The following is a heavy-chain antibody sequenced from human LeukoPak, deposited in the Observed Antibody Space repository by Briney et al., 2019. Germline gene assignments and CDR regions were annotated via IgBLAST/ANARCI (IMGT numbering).Heavy chain of an antibody. D-gene: IGHD2-2*01. CDR3: ARDASRVYCSSTSCSHNWFDP. Sequence: GGSLRLSCAASGFTFSDYWMTWVRQAPGKGLEWVANMNEDGSAKYYADSVKGRFTFSRDNSKNTLYLQMNSLRAEDTAVYYCARDASRVYCSSTSCSHNWFDPWGQGTLVTVSS. CDR1: GFTFSDYW. CDR2: MNEDGSAK. J-gene: IGHJ5*02. V-gene: IGHV3-7*01.